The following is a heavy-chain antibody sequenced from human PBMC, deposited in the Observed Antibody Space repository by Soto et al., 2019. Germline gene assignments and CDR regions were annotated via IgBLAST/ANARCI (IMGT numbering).Heavy chain of an antibody. V-gene: IGHV3-48*03. Sequence: EVQLVESGGGLVQPGGSLRLSCAASGFTFSSYEMNWVRQAPGKGLEWVSYISSSGSTIYYADSVKGRFTISRDNAKNSLYLQMNSLRAEDTAVYYCARTYCSGGSCERTGAFDIWGQGTMVTVSS. J-gene: IGHJ3*02. CDR2: ISSSGSTI. CDR3: ARTYCSGGSCERTGAFDI. CDR1: GFTFSSYE. D-gene: IGHD2-15*01.